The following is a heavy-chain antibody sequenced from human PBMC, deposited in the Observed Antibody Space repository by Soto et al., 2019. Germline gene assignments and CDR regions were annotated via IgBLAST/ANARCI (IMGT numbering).Heavy chain of an antibody. J-gene: IGHJ4*02. V-gene: IGHV1-8*01. CDR1: GYTFTSYD. CDR2: MNPKSGNT. D-gene: IGHD5-12*01. CDR3: ARQSSYRGYGDFDY. Sequence: QVQLVQSGAEVKKPGASVKVSCKASGYTFTSYDIKWVRQATGQGLEWMGWMNPKSGNTGYAQKFQGRVTLTRNPAISTAYMELGSLRSEDTAGYYCARQSSYRGYGDFDYWGQGTLVTVSS.